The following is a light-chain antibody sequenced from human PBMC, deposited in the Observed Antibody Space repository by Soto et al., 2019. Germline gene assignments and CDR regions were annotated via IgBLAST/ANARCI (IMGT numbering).Light chain of an antibody. V-gene: IGLV2-14*01. CDR2: EVS. CDR3: SSYTSSSTSLYV. J-gene: IGLJ1*01. Sequence: ALTQPASVSGSPGQSITISCTGTSSDVGGYNYVSWYQQHPGKAPKLMIYEVSNRPSGVSNRFSGSKSGNTASLTISGLQAEDEADYYCSSYTSSSTSLYVFGTGTKVTVL. CDR1: SSDVGGYNY.